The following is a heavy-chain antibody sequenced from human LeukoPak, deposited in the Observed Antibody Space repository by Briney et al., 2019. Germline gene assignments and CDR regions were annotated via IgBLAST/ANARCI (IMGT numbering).Heavy chain of an antibody. J-gene: IGHJ4*02. CDR3: ARGRDIVVVPAAIGVSYYFDY. CDR1: GGSISSGGYY. CDR2: IYYSGST. D-gene: IGHD2-2*01. Sequence: SETLSLTCTVSGGSISSGGYYWSWIRQHPGKGLEWIGYIYYSGSTYYNPSLKSRVTISVDTSKNQFSLKLSSVTAADTAVYYCARGRDIVVVPAAIGVSYYFDYWGQGTLVTVSS. V-gene: IGHV4-31*03.